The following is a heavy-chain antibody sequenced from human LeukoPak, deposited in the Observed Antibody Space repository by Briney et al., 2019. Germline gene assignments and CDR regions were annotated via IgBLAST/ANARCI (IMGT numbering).Heavy chain of an antibody. CDR1: GFTFSSYG. D-gene: IGHD6-13*01. CDR2: IRYDGSNK. J-gene: IGHJ4*02. CDR3: VRGQATAWGLDY. V-gene: IGHV3-30*02. Sequence: GSLRLSCAASGFTFSSYGMHWVRQAPGKGLEWVAFIRYDGSNKYYADSVKGRFTISRDNSKNTLYLQMNSLRAEDTALYYCVRGQATAWGLDYWGQGTLVTVSS.